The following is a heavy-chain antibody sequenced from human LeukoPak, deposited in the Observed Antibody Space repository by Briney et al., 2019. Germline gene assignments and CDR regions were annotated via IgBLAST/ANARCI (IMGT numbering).Heavy chain of an antibody. CDR2: IYTSGST. V-gene: IGHV4-4*07. J-gene: IGHJ6*03. CDR1: GGSISSYY. CDR3: ARARYYDFWSGYYTYYYYYMDV. Sequence: SETLSLTCTVSGGSISSYYWSWIRQPAGKGLEWIGRIYTSGSTNYNPSLKSRVTISVDTSKNQFSLKLSSVTAADTAVYYYARARYYDFWSGYYTYYYYYMDVWGKGTTVTVSS. D-gene: IGHD3-3*01.